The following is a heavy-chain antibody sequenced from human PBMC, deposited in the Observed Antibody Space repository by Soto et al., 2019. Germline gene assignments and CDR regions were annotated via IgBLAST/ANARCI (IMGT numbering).Heavy chain of an antibody. Sequence: QVQLQQWGAGLLKPSETLSLTCAVYGGSFSGYYWSWIRQPPGKGLERVGEIKHSGSTNYNPSLKSRVTISVDTPKNQFSLKPSSLTAAGPAVYYCARRAARRPKIDYWGQGTLVTVSS. J-gene: IGHJ4*02. CDR3: ARRAARRPKIDY. CDR1: GGSFSGYY. D-gene: IGHD6-6*01. V-gene: IGHV4-34*01. CDR2: IKHSGST.